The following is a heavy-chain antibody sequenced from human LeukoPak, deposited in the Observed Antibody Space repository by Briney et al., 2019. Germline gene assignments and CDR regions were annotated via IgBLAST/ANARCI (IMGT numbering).Heavy chain of an antibody. CDR3: ADGGFDY. J-gene: IGHJ4*02. D-gene: IGHD3-16*01. CDR1: GLTVSTNY. V-gene: IGHV3-23*01. Sequence: GGSLRLSCAATGLTVSTNYMSWVRQAPGKGLEWVSAISGSGGSTYYADSVKGRFTISRDNSKNTLYLQMNSLRAEDTAVYYCADGGFDYWGQGTLVTVSS. CDR2: ISGSGGST.